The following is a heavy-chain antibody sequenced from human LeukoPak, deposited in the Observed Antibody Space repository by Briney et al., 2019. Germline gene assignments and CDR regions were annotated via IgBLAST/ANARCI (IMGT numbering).Heavy chain of an antibody. CDR1: GGSISPYY. D-gene: IGHD3-22*01. V-gene: IGHV4-59*08. Sequence: PSETLSLTCTVSGGSISPYYWSWIRQPPGKGLEWIGYVYYSGSTNYNPSLKSRVTISVDTSKNRFSLNLSSVTAVDTAVYFCARHDSTGYYHWGQGTLVTVSS. CDR3: ARHDSTGYYH. J-gene: IGHJ4*02. CDR2: VYYSGST.